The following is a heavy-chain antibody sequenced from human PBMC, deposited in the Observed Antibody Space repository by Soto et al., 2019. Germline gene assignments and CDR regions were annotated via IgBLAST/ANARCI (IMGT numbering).Heavy chain of an antibody. CDR3: TLWCDYRRLLRE. J-gene: IGHJ4*02. V-gene: IGHV3-15*07. Sequence: EVQLVESGGGLVKPGGSLRLSCAASGFTFSNAWMNWVRQAPGKGLVWVGRIKSKIDGGTTDYAAPVKGRVSISRDESKNTLDLQMNSLKTEDTAAYSWTLWCDYRRLLREWGQGTLVTVSS. D-gene: IGHD4-17*01. CDR1: GFTFSNAW. CDR2: IKSKIDGGTT.